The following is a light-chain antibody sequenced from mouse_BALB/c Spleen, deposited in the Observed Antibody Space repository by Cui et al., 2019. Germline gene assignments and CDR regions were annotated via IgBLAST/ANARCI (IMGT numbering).Light chain of an antibody. CDR2: WAS. Sequence: DIVMSQSSSSLAVSVGEKVTMSCKSSQSLLYSSNQKNHLAWYQQKPGQSPKLLIYWASTRESGVPDRFTGSGSGTDFTLTISSVKAEDLAVYYCHQYYTYPLTFGAGTKLELK. J-gene: IGKJ5*01. CDR1: QSLLYSSNQKNH. V-gene: IGKV8-30*01. CDR3: HQYYTYPLT.